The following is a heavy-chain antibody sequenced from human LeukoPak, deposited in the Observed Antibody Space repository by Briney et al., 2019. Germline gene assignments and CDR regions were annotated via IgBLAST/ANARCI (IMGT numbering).Heavy chain of an antibody. V-gene: IGHV3-15*04. J-gene: IGHJ4*02. CDR1: GFTFSDAC. CDR2: IESYSDGGTA. D-gene: IGHD3-3*01. CDR3: TDFYYFWSGPH. Sequence: PGGSLRLSCIASGFTFSDACMSWVRQAPGKGLEWVARIESYSDGGTADYAAPVKGRFTISRDDAKNTLFLQMNSLKTEDSALYCSTDFYYFWSGPHWGQGSLVTVSS.